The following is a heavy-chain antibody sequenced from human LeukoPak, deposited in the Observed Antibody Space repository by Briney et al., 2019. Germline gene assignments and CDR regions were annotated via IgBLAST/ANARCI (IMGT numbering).Heavy chain of an antibody. CDR3: ARGRVGATSHSNWFFDL. CDR1: GYTFTSYD. J-gene: IGHJ2*01. Sequence: GASVKVSRKFSGYTFTSYDINWVRQATGQGLEWMGWMNPNSGNTGYAQKFQGRVTMTSDTSITTAYMDLSSLTSEDTAVYYCARGRVGATSHSNWFFDLWGRGTPVTVSS. D-gene: IGHD1-26*01. CDR2: MNPNSGNT. V-gene: IGHV1-8*01.